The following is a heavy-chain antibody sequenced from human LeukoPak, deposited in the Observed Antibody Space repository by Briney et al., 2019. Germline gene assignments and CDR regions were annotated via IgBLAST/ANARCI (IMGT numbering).Heavy chain of an antibody. V-gene: IGHV3-15*01. J-gene: IGHJ3*02. D-gene: IGHD2-2*02. CDR1: GFTFSNAW. Sequence: GGSLRLSCAASGFTFSNAWMSWVRQAPGKGLEWVGRIKSKTDGGTTDYAAPVKGRFTISRDDSKNTLYLQMNSLKTEDTAVYYCTTDPIVVVPAAILGAFDIWGQGTMVTVSS. CDR2: IKSKTDGGTT. CDR3: TTDPIVVVPAAILGAFDI.